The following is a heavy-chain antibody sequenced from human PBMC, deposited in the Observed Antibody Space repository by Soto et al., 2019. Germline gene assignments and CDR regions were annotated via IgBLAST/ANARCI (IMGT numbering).Heavy chain of an antibody. CDR2: IYYSGST. J-gene: IGHJ1*01. V-gene: IGHV4-30-4*01. Sequence: PSETLSLTCTLSGGSISSGDYYWSWIRQPPGKGLEWIGYIYYSGSTYYNPSLKSRVTISLNTSKSQFSLNLRSVTSADPALYFCARLLHLGFCTSNNCDREHWGQGTLVTV. D-gene: IGHD2-2*01. CDR3: ARLLHLGFCTSNNCDREH. CDR1: GGSISSGDYY.